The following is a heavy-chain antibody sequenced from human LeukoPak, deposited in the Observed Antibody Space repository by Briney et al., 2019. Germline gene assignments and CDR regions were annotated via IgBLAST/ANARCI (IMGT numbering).Heavy chain of an antibody. Sequence: RGSLRLSCAASGFTFSSYEMNWVRQATGKGLKRISYISSSGSTIYYAGSVKCRFTISRDNAKNSLYLQMNSLRAEDTAVYYCAELGITMIGGVWGKGTTVTISS. J-gene: IGHJ6*04. CDR1: GFTFSSYE. CDR2: ISSSGSTI. D-gene: IGHD3-10*02. V-gene: IGHV3-48*03. CDR3: AELGITMIGGV.